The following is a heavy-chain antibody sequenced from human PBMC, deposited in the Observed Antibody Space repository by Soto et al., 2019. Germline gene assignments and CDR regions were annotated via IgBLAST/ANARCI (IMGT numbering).Heavy chain of an antibody. J-gene: IGHJ6*02. CDR3: ARVRISHDYVWGSYRSKTYYYYYYGMDV. CDR2: IIPIFGTA. Sequence: GASVKVSCKASGGTFSSYAISWVRQAPGQGLEWMGGIIPIFGTANYAQKFQGRVTITADESTSTAYMELSSLRSEDTAVYYCARVRISHDYVWGSYRSKTYYYYYYGMDVWGQGTTVTVSS. CDR1: GGTFSSYA. V-gene: IGHV1-69*13. D-gene: IGHD3-16*02.